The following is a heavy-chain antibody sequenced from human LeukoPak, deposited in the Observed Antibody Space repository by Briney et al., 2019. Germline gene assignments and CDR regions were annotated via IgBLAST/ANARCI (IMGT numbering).Heavy chain of an antibody. V-gene: IGHV3-30*02. CDR1: GFTFSSYG. Sequence: GGSLRLSCAASGFTFSSYGMHWVRQAPGKGLEWVAFIRYDGSNKYYADSVKGRFTISRDNSKNTLYLQMNSLRAEDAAVYYCAKTGYCSSTSCSIYYFDYWGQGTLVTVSS. J-gene: IGHJ4*02. D-gene: IGHD2-2*03. CDR2: IRYDGSNK. CDR3: AKTGYCSSTSCSIYYFDY.